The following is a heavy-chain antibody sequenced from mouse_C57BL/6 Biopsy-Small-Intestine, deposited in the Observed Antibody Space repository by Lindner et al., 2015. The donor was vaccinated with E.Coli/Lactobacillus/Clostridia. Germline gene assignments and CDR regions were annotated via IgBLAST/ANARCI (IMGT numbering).Heavy chain of an antibody. D-gene: IGHD1-3*01. CDR1: GYIFTAYF. CDR3: ARDAVIGLEWFSDLDP. J-gene: IGHJ3*01. Sequence: SVKVSCKTSGYIFTAYFIHWVRQAPGQGLEWMGYINPNNGATKYEQKFQGRVTMTRDTSINTVYMEISRLTLDDTAVYFCARDAVIGLEWFSDLDPWGQGTPVSVS. V-gene: IGHV1S12*01. CDR2: INPNNGAT.